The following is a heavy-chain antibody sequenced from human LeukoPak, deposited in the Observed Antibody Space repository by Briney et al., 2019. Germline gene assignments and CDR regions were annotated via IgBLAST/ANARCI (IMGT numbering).Heavy chain of an antibody. CDR3: ARESNVLLWFGEPV. D-gene: IGHD3-10*01. CDR1: GGSISSYY. Sequence: SETLSLTCTVSGGSISSYYWSWVRQPAGKGLEWIGRIYTSGSTNYNPSLKSRVTMSVDTSKNQFSLKLSSVTAADTAVYYCARESNVLLWFGEPVWGQGTLVTVSS. V-gene: IGHV4-4*07. CDR2: IYTSGST. J-gene: IGHJ4*02.